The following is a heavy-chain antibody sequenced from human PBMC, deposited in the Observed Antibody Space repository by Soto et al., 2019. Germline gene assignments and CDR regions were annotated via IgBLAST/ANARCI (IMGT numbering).Heavy chain of an antibody. CDR3: ARMASTGVHYSYGPFDY. CDR2: IDWDDDK. V-gene: IGHV2-70*01. CDR1: GFSLSTSEMC. D-gene: IGHD5-18*01. J-gene: IGHJ4*02. Sequence: SGPTLVNPTQTLTLTCTFSGFSLSTSEMCVGWIRQPPGKALEWLALIDWDDDKFYNTSLKTRLTISKDTSKNQVVLTMTNMDPVDTATYYCARMASTGVHYSYGPFDYWGQGILVTVSS.